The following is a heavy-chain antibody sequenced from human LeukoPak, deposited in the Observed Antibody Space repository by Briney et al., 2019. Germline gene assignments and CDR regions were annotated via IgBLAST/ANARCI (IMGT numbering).Heavy chain of an antibody. D-gene: IGHD3-22*01. CDR2: ISGSGGST. Sequence: PGGSLRLSCAASGFTFSSYAMSWVRQAPGKGLEWVSAISGSGGSTYYADSVKGRFTISRDNSKNTLYLQMNSLRAEDTAVYYCAKDSYDSSGYTLDYWGQETLVTVSS. J-gene: IGHJ4*02. CDR3: AKDSYDSSGYTLDY. CDR1: GFTFSSYA. V-gene: IGHV3-23*01.